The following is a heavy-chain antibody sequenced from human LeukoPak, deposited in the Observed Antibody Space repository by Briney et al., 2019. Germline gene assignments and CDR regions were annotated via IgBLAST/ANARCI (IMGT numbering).Heavy chain of an antibody. CDR2: IIPIFGTA. CDR3: ARDGNYCSGGSCYSGNPFDP. Sequence: SVKVSCKASGYTFTSYGISWVRQAPGQGLEWMGGIIPIFGTANYAQKFQGRVTITTDESTSTAYMELSSLRSEDTAVYYSARDGNYCSGGSCYSGNPFDPWGQGTLVTVSS. V-gene: IGHV1-69*05. J-gene: IGHJ5*02. CDR1: GYTFTSYG. D-gene: IGHD2-15*01.